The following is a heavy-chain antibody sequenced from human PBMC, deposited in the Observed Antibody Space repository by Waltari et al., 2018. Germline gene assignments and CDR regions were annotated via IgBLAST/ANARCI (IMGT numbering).Heavy chain of an antibody. CDR1: GFTFSDHY. D-gene: IGHD3-22*01. V-gene: IGHV1-46*01. J-gene: IGHJ4*02. CDR3: ARDSSGFSVPPDY. CDR2: INPSGGST. Sequence: VQVVASGGDLVQPGGSLRLSCAGSGFTFSDHYIDWVRQAPGKGLEWMGIINPSGGSTSYAQKFQGRVTMTRDTSTSTVYMELSSLRSEDTAVYYCARDSSGFSVPPDYWGQGTLVTVSS.